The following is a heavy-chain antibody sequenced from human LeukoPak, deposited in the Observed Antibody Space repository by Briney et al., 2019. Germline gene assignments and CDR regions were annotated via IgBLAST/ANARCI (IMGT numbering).Heavy chain of an antibody. CDR2: ITNSGDA. CDR1: GXSITDFH. CDR3: ARHVEHAAYFHH. D-gene: IGHD1/OR15-1a*01. J-gene: IGHJ4*02. V-gene: IGHV4-4*08. Sequence: SETLSLTCTVAGXSITDFHXXWXXXSXGXGLXWIGWITNSGDANYNPSLESRLAISGDTSKSQLSLIVTSVTDADTAVYYCARHVEHAAYFHHWGQGVLVTVSS.